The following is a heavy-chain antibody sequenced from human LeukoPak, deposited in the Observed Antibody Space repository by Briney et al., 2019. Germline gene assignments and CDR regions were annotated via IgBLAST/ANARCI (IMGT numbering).Heavy chain of an antibody. V-gene: IGHV4-59*01. CDR1: GGSISGYY. J-gene: IGHJ4*02. CDR2: IYYSGST. D-gene: IGHD3-22*01. CDR3: ARRVNYYDSSGYLD. Sequence: SETLSLTCTVSGGSISGYYWSWIRQPPGKGLEWIGYIYYSGSTNYNPSLKSRVTISVDTSKNQFSLKLSSVTAADTAVYYCARRVNYYDSSGYLDWGQGTLVTVSS.